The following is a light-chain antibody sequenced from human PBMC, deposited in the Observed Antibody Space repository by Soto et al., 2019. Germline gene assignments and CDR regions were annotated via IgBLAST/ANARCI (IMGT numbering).Light chain of an antibody. V-gene: IGKV3-20*01. J-gene: IGKJ3*01. Sequence: EIVLTQSPGTLSLSPGERATLSCRASQSVSSSYLAWYQQKPGQAPSLLIYAASSRATAIPDRFSGSGSGTDFTLTISRLEPEDFAVYYCLQYGTSPLTFGPGTKVDI. CDR3: LQYGTSPLT. CDR2: AAS. CDR1: QSVSSSY.